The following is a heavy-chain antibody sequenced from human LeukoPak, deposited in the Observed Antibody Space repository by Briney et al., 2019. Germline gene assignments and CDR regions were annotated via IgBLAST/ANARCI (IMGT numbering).Heavy chain of an antibody. Sequence: ASVKNSCKASGFIFTKYGISWVRQAPGQGLEWVGCISGYNGDTNYAQKLQGRVTMTTDTSTTTAYMELRSLRSDDTAFYYCARDPSNTSGWKTWFDTWGQGTLVTVSS. CDR2: ISGYNGDT. J-gene: IGHJ5*02. D-gene: IGHD6-19*01. CDR1: GFIFTKYG. CDR3: ARDPSNTSGWKTWFDT. V-gene: IGHV1-18*01.